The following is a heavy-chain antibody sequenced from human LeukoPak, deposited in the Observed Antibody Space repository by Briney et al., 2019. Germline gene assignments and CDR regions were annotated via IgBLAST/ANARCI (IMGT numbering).Heavy chain of an antibody. Sequence: GGSLRLSCAASGFTFSSYGMHWVRQAPGKGLEWVAVIWYDGSNKYYADSVKGRFTISRDNSKNTLYPQMNSLRAEDTAVYYCARVKYSSGWYADYWGQGTLVTVSS. CDR2: IWYDGSNK. CDR1: GFTFSSYG. V-gene: IGHV3-33*08. CDR3: ARVKYSSGWYADY. J-gene: IGHJ4*02. D-gene: IGHD6-19*01.